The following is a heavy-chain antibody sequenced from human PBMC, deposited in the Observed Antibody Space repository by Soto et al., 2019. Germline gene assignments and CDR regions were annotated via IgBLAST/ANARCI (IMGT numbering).Heavy chain of an antibody. CDR3: AKDSGAVLEWFCSPAGCYMDV. J-gene: IGHJ6*03. Sequence: GGSLRLSCAASGFTFSSYAMSWVRQAPGKGLEWVSVIGGSDGTTHYVDSVKGRFTISRDNSKNTLYLHMNSLRAEDTAVYYCAKDSGAVLEWFCSPAGCYMDVWGKGTTVTVSS. CDR1: GFTFSSYA. CDR2: IGGSDGTT. V-gene: IGHV3-23*01. D-gene: IGHD3-3*01.